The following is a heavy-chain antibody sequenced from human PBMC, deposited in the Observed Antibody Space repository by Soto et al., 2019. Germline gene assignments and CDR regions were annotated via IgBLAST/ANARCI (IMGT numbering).Heavy chain of an antibody. V-gene: IGHV3-33*01. Sequence: GGSLRLSCAASGFTFGTYAMHWVRQAPGKGLEWVAVIYYDGSNRYYGDAVKGRFTISRDNSKSTLYLQMSSLRAEDTAVYYCARAFCTNGVCYYLFDSWGHGTLVTVSS. J-gene: IGHJ4*01. CDR3: ARAFCTNGVCYYLFDS. D-gene: IGHD2-8*01. CDR2: IYYDGSNR. CDR1: GFTFGTYA.